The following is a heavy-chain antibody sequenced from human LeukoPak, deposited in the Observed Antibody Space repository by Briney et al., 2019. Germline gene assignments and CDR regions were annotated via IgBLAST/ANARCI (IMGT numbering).Heavy chain of an antibody. D-gene: IGHD3-22*01. CDR2: LYDSGST. CDR3: ARNQYYYDSSGLYDY. J-gene: IGHJ4*02. Sequence: SETLSLTCTVSGGSISSYYWSWIRQPPGKGLEWIGYLYDSGSTNYNPSLKSRVTISVDTSKNQFSLKLSSVTAADTAVYYCARNQYYYDSSGLYDYWGQGTLVTVSS. CDR1: GGSISSYY. V-gene: IGHV4-59*12.